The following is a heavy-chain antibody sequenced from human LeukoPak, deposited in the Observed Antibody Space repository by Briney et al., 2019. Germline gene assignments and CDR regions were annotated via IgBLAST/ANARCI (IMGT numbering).Heavy chain of an antibody. D-gene: IGHD3-16*01. V-gene: IGHV3-43*01. CDR1: GFTFEDYT. J-gene: IGHJ4*02. CDR2: ISWDGTT. CDR3: VKDLSYETSGSVFDY. Sequence: PGGSLRLSCAASGFTFEDYTTHWVRQAPGKTLEWVSLISWDGTTYYTDSVKGRFTISRDNSKNSLYLQMDTLRSEDTASYFCVKDLSYETSGSVFDYWGQGTLVTVSS.